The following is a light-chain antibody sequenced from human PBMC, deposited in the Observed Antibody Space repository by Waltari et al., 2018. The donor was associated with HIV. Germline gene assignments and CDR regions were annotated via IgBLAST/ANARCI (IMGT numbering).Light chain of an antibody. CDR2: EVS. CDR1: SSDVGGYNY. CDR3: SSYAGSNNVV. J-gene: IGLJ2*01. Sequence: QSALTQPPPASGSPGQSVTISCTGTSSDVGGYNYVSWYQQHPGKAPKLMIYEVSKRPSGVPDRFSGSKSGNTASLTVSGLQAEDEADYYCSSYAGSNNVVFGGGTKLTVL. V-gene: IGLV2-8*01.